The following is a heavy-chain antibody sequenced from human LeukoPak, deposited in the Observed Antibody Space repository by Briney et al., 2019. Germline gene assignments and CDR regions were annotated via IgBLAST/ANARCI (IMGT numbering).Heavy chain of an antibody. V-gene: IGHV4-39*02. CDR3: ARERQQLVPGYYYYGMDV. D-gene: IGHD6-13*01. CDR2: IYYSGST. Sequence: PSETLSLTCTVSGGSISSYYWGWIRQPPGKGLEWIGSIYYSGSTYYNPSLKSRVTISVDTSKNQFSLKLSSVTAADTAVYYCARERQQLVPGYYYYGMDVWGQGTTVTVSS. J-gene: IGHJ6*02. CDR1: GGSISSYY.